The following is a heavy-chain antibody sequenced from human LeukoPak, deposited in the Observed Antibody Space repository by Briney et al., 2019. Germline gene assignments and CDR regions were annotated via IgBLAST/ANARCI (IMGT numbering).Heavy chain of an antibody. V-gene: IGHV4-34*01. CDR3: ARERKPGIAVAGTYYFDY. D-gene: IGHD6-19*01. J-gene: IGHJ4*02. CDR1: GGSFSGYY. Sequence: PSETLSLTCAVYGGSFSGYYWSWIRQPPGKGLEWIGEINHSGSTNYNPSLKSRVTISVDKSKNQFSLKLSSVTAADTAVYYCARERKPGIAVAGTYYFDYWGQGTLVTVSS. CDR2: INHSGST.